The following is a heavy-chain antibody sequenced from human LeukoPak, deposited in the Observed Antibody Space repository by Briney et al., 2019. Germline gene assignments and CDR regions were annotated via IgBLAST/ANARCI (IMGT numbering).Heavy chain of an antibody. CDR3: ARSGTIFGNYYGMDV. V-gene: IGHV5-10-1*01. D-gene: IGHD3-3*01. Sequence: GESLKISCKGSGYSFTSYWISWVRQMPGKGLEWMGRIDPSDSYTNYSPSFQGHVTISADKSISTAYLQWSSLKASDTAMYYCARSGTIFGNYYGMDVWGQGTTVTV. J-gene: IGHJ6*02. CDR2: IDPSDSYT. CDR1: GYSFTSYW.